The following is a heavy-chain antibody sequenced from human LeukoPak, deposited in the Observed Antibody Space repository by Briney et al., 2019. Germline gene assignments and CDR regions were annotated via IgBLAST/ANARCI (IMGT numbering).Heavy chain of an antibody. CDR3: ARVRDSTRDAFDI. Sequence: SETLSLTCTVSGGSISSSSYYWGWIRQPPGKGLEWIGSIYYSGSTYYNPSLKSRVTISVDTSKNQFSLKLSSVTAADTAVYYCARVRDSTRDAFDIWGQGTMVTVSS. J-gene: IGHJ3*02. CDR1: GGSISSSSYY. D-gene: IGHD2-15*01. CDR2: IYYSGST. V-gene: IGHV4-39*07.